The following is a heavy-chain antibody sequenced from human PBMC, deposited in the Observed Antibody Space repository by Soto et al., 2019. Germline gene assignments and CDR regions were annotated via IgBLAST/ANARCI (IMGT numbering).Heavy chain of an antibody. V-gene: IGHV3-33*01. CDR3: ARDYIYGSGTSSGHNWLEP. CDR1: GFTFSNYG. D-gene: IGHD3-10*01. J-gene: IGHJ5*02. Sequence: QVRLVESGGGVVQPGKSLRLSCAASGFTFSNYGMHWIRQAPGKGLEWVASMWFDGSNENYADSVKGRFTISRDNSRNTLYLQISSLRVEDTAVYYCARDYIYGSGTSSGHNWLEPWGKGTLVTVSS. CDR2: MWFDGSNE.